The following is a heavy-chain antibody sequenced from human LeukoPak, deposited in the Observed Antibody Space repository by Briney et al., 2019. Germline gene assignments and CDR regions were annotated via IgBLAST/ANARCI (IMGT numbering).Heavy chain of an antibody. CDR2: MSGSGNSR. D-gene: IGHD3-3*01. Sequence: GESLRLSCAASGFTFSSFAINWVRHAPGKVLEWVSVMSGSGNSRNYADSVKGRFTISRDNSRNTLYVQMNSLRAEDTAVYYCAKDAPFFGVVNPLDYWGQGTLVTVSS. J-gene: IGHJ4*02. CDR3: AKDAPFFGVVNPLDY. CDR1: GFTFSSFA. V-gene: IGHV3-23*01.